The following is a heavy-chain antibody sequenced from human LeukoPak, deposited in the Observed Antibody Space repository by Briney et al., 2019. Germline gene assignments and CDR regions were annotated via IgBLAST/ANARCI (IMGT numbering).Heavy chain of an antibody. CDR3: ARRDYSNGGFDY. D-gene: IGHD4-11*01. Sequence: SETLSLTCTVSGYSMSSGYYWGWIRQPPGKGLEWIGSIYHSGSTYYNPSLKSRVTISVDTSKNQFSLKLSSVTAADTAVYYCARRDYSNGGFDYWGQGTLVTASS. CDR2: IYHSGST. CDR1: GYSMSSGYY. V-gene: IGHV4-38-2*02. J-gene: IGHJ4*02.